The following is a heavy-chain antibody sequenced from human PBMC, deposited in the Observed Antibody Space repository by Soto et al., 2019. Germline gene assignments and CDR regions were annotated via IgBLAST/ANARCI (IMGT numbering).Heavy chain of an antibody. Sequence: AASVKVSCKASGYTFTSYGISWVRQAPGQGLEWMGWISAYNGNTNYAQKLQGRVTMTTDTSTSTAYMELRSLRSDDTAVYYCAREYCSGGSCYGVDYWGQGTLVNVSS. CDR3: AREYCSGGSCYGVDY. CDR2: ISAYNGNT. V-gene: IGHV1-18*01. J-gene: IGHJ4*02. CDR1: GYTFTSYG. D-gene: IGHD2-15*01.